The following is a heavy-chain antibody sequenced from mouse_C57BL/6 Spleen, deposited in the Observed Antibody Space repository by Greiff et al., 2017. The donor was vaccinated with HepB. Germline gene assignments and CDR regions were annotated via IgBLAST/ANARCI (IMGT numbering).Heavy chain of an antibody. J-gene: IGHJ2*01. CDR3: TEPLRLAY. CDR1: GFTFSNYW. CDR2: IGLKSYNYAT. Sequence: EVKVVESGGGLVQPGGSLKLSCVASGFTFSNYWMNWVRQSPEKGLEWVAHIGLKSYNYATHYAESVKGRFTISRDDSKSSVYLKMNNLRAEDTGIYYCTEPLRLAYWGQGTTLTVSS. V-gene: IGHV6-3*01.